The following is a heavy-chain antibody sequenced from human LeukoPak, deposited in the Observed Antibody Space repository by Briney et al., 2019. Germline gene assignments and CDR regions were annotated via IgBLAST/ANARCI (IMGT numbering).Heavy chain of an antibody. CDR2: ISWNSGSI. CDR3: AKGRDKYQLLSKNWFDP. J-gene: IGHJ5*02. CDR1: GFTFDDYA. Sequence: GGSLRLSCAASGFTFDDYAMHWVRQAPGKGLEWVSGISWNSGSIGYADSVKGRFTIPRDNAKNSLYLQMNSLRAEDTALYYCAKGRDKYQLLSKNWFDPWGQGTLVTVSS. D-gene: IGHD2-2*01. V-gene: IGHV3-9*01.